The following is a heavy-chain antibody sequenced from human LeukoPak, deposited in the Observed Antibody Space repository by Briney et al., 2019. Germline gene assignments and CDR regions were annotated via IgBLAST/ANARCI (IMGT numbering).Heavy chain of an antibody. CDR3: AKAGIAVPATPEY. CDR1: GFTFSSYW. CDR2: INSDGSST. D-gene: IGHD6-19*01. Sequence: PGGSLRLSCAASGFTFSSYWMHWVRQAPGKGLVWVSRINSDGSSTSYADSVKGRFTISRDNAKNTLYLQMNSLRAEDTAVYYCAKAGIAVPATPEYCGQGTQVTVSS. V-gene: IGHV3-74*01. J-gene: IGHJ4*02.